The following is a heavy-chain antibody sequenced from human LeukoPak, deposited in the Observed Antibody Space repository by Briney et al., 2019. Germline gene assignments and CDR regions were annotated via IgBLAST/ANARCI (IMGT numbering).Heavy chain of an antibody. CDR3: AGARVQGDYYYYMDV. CDR2: IIPIFGTA. D-gene: IGHD4/OR15-4a*01. CDR1: GDTFSSYA. J-gene: IGHJ6*03. Sequence: ASVKVSCKASGDTFSSYAISWVRQAPGQGLEWMGGIIPIFGTANYAQKFQGRVTITADESTSTAYMELSSLRSEDTAVYYCAGARVQGDYYYYMDVWGKGTTVTISS. V-gene: IGHV1-69*13.